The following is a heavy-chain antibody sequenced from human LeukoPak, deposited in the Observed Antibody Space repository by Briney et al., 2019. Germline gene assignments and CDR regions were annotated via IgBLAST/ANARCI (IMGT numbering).Heavy chain of an antibody. V-gene: IGHV4-38-2*02. Sequence: SETLSLTCTVSIYSISSGYHWGWVRQSPGKGLEWIGCIYYRGNTYYNPSLKSRVTISLDTSKNQFSLKLTSVTAAETAIYYCARDRGYYTFDHWGQGTLVTVSS. D-gene: IGHD3-3*01. CDR1: IYSISSGYH. CDR2: IYYRGNT. J-gene: IGHJ4*02. CDR3: ARDRGYYTFDH.